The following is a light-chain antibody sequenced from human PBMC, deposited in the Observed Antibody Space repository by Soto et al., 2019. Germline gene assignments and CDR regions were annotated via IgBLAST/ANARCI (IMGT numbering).Light chain of an antibody. CDR3: CSYAGQTGVV. CDR1: SSDVGSYDL. V-gene: IGLV2-23*02. CDR2: EVS. Sequence: QSALTQPASVSGSPGQSITISCTGTSSDVGSYDLVSWYQQHPGKAPKVMIYEVSKRPSGVSNRFSGSKSGTTASLTISGLQAEDEADYYCCSYAGQTGVVFGGGTKLTVL. J-gene: IGLJ2*01.